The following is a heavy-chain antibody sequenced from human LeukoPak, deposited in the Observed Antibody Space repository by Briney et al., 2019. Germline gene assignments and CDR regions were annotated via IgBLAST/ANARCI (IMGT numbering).Heavy chain of an antibody. CDR2: IKSKTDGGTT. J-gene: IGHJ4*02. CDR1: GFTFSNAW. V-gene: IGHV3-15*01. CDR3: TTDSGSGSYHDY. Sequence: GGSLRLSCAASGFTFSNAWMSWVRQAPGKGLECVGRIKSKTDGGTTDYAAPVKGRFTISRDDSKNTLYLQMNSLKTEDTAVYYCTTDSGSGSYHDYWGQGTLVTVSS. D-gene: IGHD3-10*01.